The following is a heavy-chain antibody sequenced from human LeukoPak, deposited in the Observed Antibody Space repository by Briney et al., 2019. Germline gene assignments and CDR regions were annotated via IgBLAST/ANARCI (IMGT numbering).Heavy chain of an antibody. V-gene: IGHV4-39*01. D-gene: IGHD5-18*01. CDR2: IYYSGST. CDR3: ARQPKQLWLRWYLDL. J-gene: IGHJ2*01. CDR1: GGSISSSSYY. Sequence: SEILSLTCTVSGGSISSSSYYWGWIRQPPGKGLEWIGSIYYSGSTYYNPSLKSRVTISVDTSKNQFSLKLSSVTAADTAVYYCARQPKQLWLRWYLDLWGRGTLVTVSS.